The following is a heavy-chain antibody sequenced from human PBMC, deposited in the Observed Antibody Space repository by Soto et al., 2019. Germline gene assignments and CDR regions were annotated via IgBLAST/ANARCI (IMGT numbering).Heavy chain of an antibody. J-gene: IGHJ5*02. V-gene: IGHV4-34*01. Sequence: QVQLQQWGAGLLKPSETLSLTCAVYGGSFSGYYWSWIRQPPGKGLEWIGEINHSGSTNYNPSLKSRVTISVDTSKNQFSLKLSSVTAADTAVYYCARAQSSGCYKYNWFDPWGQGTLVTVSS. D-gene: IGHD6-19*01. CDR1: GGSFSGYY. CDR3: ARAQSSGCYKYNWFDP. CDR2: INHSGST.